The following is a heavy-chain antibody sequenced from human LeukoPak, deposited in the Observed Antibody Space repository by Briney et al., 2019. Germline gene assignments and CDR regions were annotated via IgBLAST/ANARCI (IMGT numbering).Heavy chain of an antibody. Sequence: GGSPRLSCAASGFTFSSYGMSWVRQAPGKGLEWVSAISGSGGSTYYADSVKGRFTISRDNSKNTLYLQMNSLRAEDTAVYYCAKTAKEYYDILTGYYTALFDYWGQGTLVTVSS. D-gene: IGHD3-9*01. J-gene: IGHJ4*02. V-gene: IGHV3-23*01. CDR2: ISGSGGST. CDR1: GFTFSSYG. CDR3: AKTAKEYYDILTGYYTALFDY.